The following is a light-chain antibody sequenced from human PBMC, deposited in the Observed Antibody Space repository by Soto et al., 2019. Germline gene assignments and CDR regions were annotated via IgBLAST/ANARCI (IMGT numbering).Light chain of an antibody. Sequence: DIQMTQSPSSLSASVGDRVTITCRASQGIRNALGWYQQKPGKAPKRLIYAASSLHSGVPSRFSGSGSGTEFTLTIRSLQPEDFATYYCLQHNSYPWTFGQGTKVEIK. V-gene: IGKV1-17*01. CDR3: LQHNSYPWT. CDR1: QGIRNA. CDR2: AAS. J-gene: IGKJ1*01.